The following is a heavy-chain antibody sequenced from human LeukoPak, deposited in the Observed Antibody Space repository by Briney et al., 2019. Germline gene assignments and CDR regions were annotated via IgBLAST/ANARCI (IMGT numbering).Heavy chain of an antibody. CDR1: GDSISSGDYY. CDR3: ARGPYSYDSSGAFDI. V-gene: IGHV4-61*02. CDR2: ISSSGST. Sequence: PSETLSLTCTVSGDSISSGDYYWSWIRRPAGKGPEWIGRISSSGSTNYNPSLKSRVTISVGTSKNQFSLKLSSVTAADTAVYFCARGPYSYDSSGAFDIWGQGTMVTVSS. D-gene: IGHD3-22*01. J-gene: IGHJ3*02.